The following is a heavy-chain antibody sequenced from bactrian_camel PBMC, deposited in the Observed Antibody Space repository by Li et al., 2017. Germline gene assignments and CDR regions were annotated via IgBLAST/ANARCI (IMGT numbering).Heavy chain of an antibody. CDR1: GYDGTMYC. J-gene: IGHJ6*01. V-gene: IGHV3S6*01. D-gene: IGHD4*01. CDR3: AADSTRDCAYNDYESLWIPGFGY. CDR2: IYTGGGHT. Sequence: VQLVESGGGSVQAGGSQRLSCAASGYDGTMYCVAWFRQVPGKQREGVAGIYTGGGHTYIADSVKGRFTISIDNVKNTVYLQMNSLKPEDSAMYYCAADSTRDCAYNDYESLWIPGFGYWGQGTQVTVS.